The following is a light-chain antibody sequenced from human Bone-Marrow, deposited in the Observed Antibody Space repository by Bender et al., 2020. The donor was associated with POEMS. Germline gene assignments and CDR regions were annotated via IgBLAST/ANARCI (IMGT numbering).Light chain of an antibody. CDR3: AAWDTGLSGRV. CDR1: NSNIGTNA. V-gene: IGLV1-44*01. J-gene: IGLJ3*02. CDR2: SDN. Sequence: QSVLTQPPSASGTPGQRVTISCSGSNSNIGTNAVNWYQQFPGTAPKLLVYSDNQRPSAVPDRFYAFKSGTSASLAISGLQSEDEADYYCAAWDTGLSGRVFGGGTKLTVL.